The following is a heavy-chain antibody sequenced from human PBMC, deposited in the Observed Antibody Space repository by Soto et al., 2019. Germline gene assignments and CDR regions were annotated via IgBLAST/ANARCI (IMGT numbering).Heavy chain of an antibody. CDR3: ARDYYGGNSWSFDY. J-gene: IGHJ4*02. D-gene: IGHD4-17*01. V-gene: IGHV3-11*01. Sequence: GGSLRLACSASGFTLRDYYMSWIRQAPGKGLEWVSYISSSGSTIYYADSVKGRFTISRDNAKNSLYLQMNSLRAEDTAVCYCARDYYGGNSWSFDYWGQGTLVTVSS. CDR2: ISSSGSTI. CDR1: GFTLRDYY.